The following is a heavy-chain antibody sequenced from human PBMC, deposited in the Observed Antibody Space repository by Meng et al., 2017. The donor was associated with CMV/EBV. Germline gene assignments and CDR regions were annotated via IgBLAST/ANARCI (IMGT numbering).Heavy chain of an antibody. CDR1: GGSISSYY. CDR2: IYSSGST. CDR3: ASRYYGMDV. V-gene: IGHV4-59*01. J-gene: IGHJ6*02. Sequence: GSLRLSCTVSGGSISSYYWSWIRQPPGKGLEWIGYIYSSGSTNYNPSLKSRVTISVDTSKNQFSLKLSSVTAADTAVYYCASRYYGMDVWGQGTTVTVSS.